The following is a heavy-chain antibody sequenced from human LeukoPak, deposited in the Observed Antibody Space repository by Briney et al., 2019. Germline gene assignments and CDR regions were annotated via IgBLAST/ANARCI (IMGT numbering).Heavy chain of an antibody. J-gene: IGHJ4*02. V-gene: IGHV3-21*04. CDR1: GFTFSSYS. Sequence: GGSLRLSCAASGFTFSSYSMNWVRQAPGKGLEWVSSISSSSSYIYYADSVKGRFTISRDNAKNSLYLQMNSLRAEDTALYYCASGGIYYGAAFDFWGQGTLVTVSS. CDR3: ASGGIYYGAAFDF. D-gene: IGHD1-26*01. CDR2: ISSSSSYI.